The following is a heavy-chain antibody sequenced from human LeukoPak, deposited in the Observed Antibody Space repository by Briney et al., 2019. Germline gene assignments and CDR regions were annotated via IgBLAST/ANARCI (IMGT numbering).Heavy chain of an antibody. CDR2: ISYDGSNK. CDR1: GFTFSSYA. D-gene: IGHD3-10*01. CDR3: ARGADRFGESLQNY. V-gene: IGHV3-30*04. J-gene: IGHJ4*02. Sequence: GGSLRLSCAASGFTFSSYAMHWVRQAPGKGLEWVAVISYDGSNKYYADSVKGRFTIFRDNSKNTLYLQMNSLRAEDTAVYYCARGADRFGESLQNYWGQGTLVTVSS.